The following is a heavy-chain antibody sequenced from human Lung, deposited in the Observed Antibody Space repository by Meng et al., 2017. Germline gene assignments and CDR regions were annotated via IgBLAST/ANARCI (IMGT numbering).Heavy chain of an antibody. CDR2: INTDNGDT. Sequence: QVQLVQSGVEVKKPGASVKVSCQASGYSFTTYGMHWLRQAPGQRLEWMGWINTDNGDTHYSQKFQGRVTITRDTSARTAYMELSSLRSEDTAVYFCARDERGGPYYFDYWGQGTLVTVSS. CDR3: ARDERGGPYYFDY. J-gene: IGHJ4*02. V-gene: IGHV1-3*04. CDR1: GYSFTTYG.